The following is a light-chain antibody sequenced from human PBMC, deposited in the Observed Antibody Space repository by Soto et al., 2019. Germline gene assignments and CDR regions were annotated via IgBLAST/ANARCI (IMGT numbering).Light chain of an antibody. J-gene: IGLJ1*01. CDR3: QSYDSSLSGYV. CDR1: NSNSGAGYD. V-gene: IGLV1-40*01. Sequence: QSVLTQPPSVSGAPGQRVTISCTGSNSNSGAGYDVHWYQQLPGTSPKLLIYGNSNRPSGVPDRFSGSKSGTAASLAITGLQAEDEADYYCQSYDSSLSGYVFGTGTKVTVL. CDR2: GNS.